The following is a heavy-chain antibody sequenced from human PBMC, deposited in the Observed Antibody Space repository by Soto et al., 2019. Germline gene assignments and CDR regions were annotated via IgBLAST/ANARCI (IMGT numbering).Heavy chain of an antibody. CDR1: GHDSTDIW. V-gene: IGHV5-10-1*01. Sequence: LTISAKASGHDSTDIWIHCVRQMPGKGLEWMGKIDPSDSHTNCSPSFEGHVTISTDNSITTAYLQWRSLRASDTDLYFCARVHKNWFDSWAQGTMVTVSS. J-gene: IGHJ5*01. CDR3: ARVHKNWFDS. CDR2: IDPSDSHT.